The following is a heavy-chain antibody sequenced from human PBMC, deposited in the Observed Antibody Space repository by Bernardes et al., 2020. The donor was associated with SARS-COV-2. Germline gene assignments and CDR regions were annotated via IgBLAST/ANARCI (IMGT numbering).Heavy chain of an antibody. CDR3: ATGPPPLVRGAPWVNWFDP. D-gene: IGHD3-10*01. J-gene: IGHJ5*02. CDR2: FDPEDGET. CDR1: GYTLTELS. Sequence: ASVKVSCKVSGYTLTELSMHWVRQAPGKGLEWMGGFDPEDGETIYAQKFQGRVTMTEDTSTDTAYMELSSLRSEDTAVYYCATGPPPLVRGAPWVNWFDPWGQGTLVTVSS. V-gene: IGHV1-24*01.